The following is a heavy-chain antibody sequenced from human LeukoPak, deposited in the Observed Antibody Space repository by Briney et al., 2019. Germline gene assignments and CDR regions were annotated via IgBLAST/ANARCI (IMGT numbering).Heavy chain of an antibody. Sequence: SETLSLTCTVSGGSISNTFYYWGWIRQPPGKGLEWIGSINYSGSTYYNPSLKSRVTISVDTSKNQFSLRLSSVTAADTAVYYCARERWGVVAASTYYYFYIDVWGKGTAVTVSS. D-gene: IGHD2-15*01. J-gene: IGHJ6*03. CDR1: GGSISNTFYY. CDR3: ARERWGVVAASTYYYFYIDV. V-gene: IGHV4-39*02. CDR2: INYSGST.